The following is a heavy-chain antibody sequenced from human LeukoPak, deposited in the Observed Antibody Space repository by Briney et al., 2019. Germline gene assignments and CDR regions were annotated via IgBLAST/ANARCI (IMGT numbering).Heavy chain of an antibody. J-gene: IGHJ2*01. V-gene: IGHV5-51*01. CDR1: GYSFTDYW. CDR3: AKGYWYFDL. Sequence: GESLKISCKGSGYSFTDYWIGWVRQMPGKGLEWIGIIYPSDSDTKYSPSFQGQVTISVDKSISTAYLQWSSLKTSDSAMYYCAKGYWYFDLWGRGILLTVSS. CDR2: IYPSDSDT.